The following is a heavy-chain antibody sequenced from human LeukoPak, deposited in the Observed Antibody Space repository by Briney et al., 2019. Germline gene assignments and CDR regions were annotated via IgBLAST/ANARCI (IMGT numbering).Heavy chain of an antibody. V-gene: IGHV1-2*02. CDR1: GYTSTGYY. CDR2: INPNSGGT. Sequence: ASVKVSCKASGYTSTGYYMHWVRQAPGQGLEGMGWINPNSGGTNYAQKFQGRVTMTRDTSISTAYMELSRLRSDDTAVYYCARQGLYCSSTSCYRVLDYWGQGTLVTVSS. D-gene: IGHD2-2*02. J-gene: IGHJ4*02. CDR3: ARQGLYCSSTSCYRVLDY.